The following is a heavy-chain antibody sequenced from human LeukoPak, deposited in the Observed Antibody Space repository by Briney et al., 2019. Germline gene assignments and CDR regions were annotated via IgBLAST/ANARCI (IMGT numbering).Heavy chain of an antibody. CDR2: INADNGNT. Sequence: GASVKVSCKASGYTFTGYYMHWVRQAPGQGLEWMGWINADNGNTKYSQEFQGRVTITRDTSASTAYMELSSLTSDDMAVYYCATVGLAHTFDFWGQGTMVTVSS. J-gene: IGHJ3*01. CDR1: GYTFTGYY. V-gene: IGHV1-3*03. CDR3: ATVGLAHTFDF.